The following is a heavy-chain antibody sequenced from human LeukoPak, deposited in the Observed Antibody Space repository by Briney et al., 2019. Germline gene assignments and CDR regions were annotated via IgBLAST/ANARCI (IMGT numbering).Heavy chain of an antibody. D-gene: IGHD6-19*01. V-gene: IGHV3-48*03. CDR3: ARAPYSSGWWFDY. Sequence: GGSLRLXCAASGFTFSSYEMNWVRQAPGRGLEWVSYISSSGSTIYYADSVKGRFTISRDNAKNSPYLQMNSLRAEDTAVYYCARAPYSSGWWFDYWGQGTLVTVSS. CDR1: GFTFSSYE. CDR2: ISSSGSTI. J-gene: IGHJ4*02.